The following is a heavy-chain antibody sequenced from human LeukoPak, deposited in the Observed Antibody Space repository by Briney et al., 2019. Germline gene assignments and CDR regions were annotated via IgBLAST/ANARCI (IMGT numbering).Heavy chain of an antibody. D-gene: IGHD5-12*01. CDR3: AREGDIFVLTSAY. CDR1: GFTYRSFW. V-gene: IGHV3-7*01. Sequence: GGSLRLSCAASGFTYRSFWMNWLRQAPGKGLEWVANIKQDGSEKYYADSVKGRFTISRDNAKNSLFLQMNSLRAEDTAVYYCAREGDIFVLTSAYWGHITLVTVSS. J-gene: IGHJ4*01. CDR2: IKQDGSEK.